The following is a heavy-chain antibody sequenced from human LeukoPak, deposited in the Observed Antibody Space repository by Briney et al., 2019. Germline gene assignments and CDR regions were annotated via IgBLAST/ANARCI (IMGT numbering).Heavy chain of an antibody. CDR2: INPNSGGT. CDR3: ARDITLPEWLFQGYYFDY. J-gene: IGHJ4*02. D-gene: IGHD3-3*01. V-gene: IGHV1-2*02. CDR1: GYTFTGYY. Sequence: ASLKVSCKASGYTFTGYYTHWVRQAPGQGLEWMGWINPNSGGTNYAQKLQGRVTMTRDTSISTAYMELRRLRSDDTAVYYCARDITLPEWLFQGYYFDYWGQGTLVTVSS.